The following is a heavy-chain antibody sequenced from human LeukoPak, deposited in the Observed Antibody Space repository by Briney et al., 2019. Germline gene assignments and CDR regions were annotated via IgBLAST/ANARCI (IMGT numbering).Heavy chain of an antibody. D-gene: IGHD3-3*01. J-gene: IGHJ4*02. Sequence: GGSLRLSCAASGFTFSSYTMNWVRQVPGKGLVWVSRINNDGSSTNYVDSVKGRFTIYRDNAKNTLYLQVNSLRADDRAVYYCSRGWSGYYSDYWGQGTLVTVSS. CDR2: INNDGSST. V-gene: IGHV3-74*01. CDR1: GFTFSSYT. CDR3: SRGWSGYYSDY.